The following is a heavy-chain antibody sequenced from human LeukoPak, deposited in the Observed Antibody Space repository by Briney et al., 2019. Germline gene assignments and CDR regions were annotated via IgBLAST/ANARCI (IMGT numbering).Heavy chain of an antibody. Sequence: GGCLRLSCAASGPTFSSDGMSWVRQARGKGLVWVAVISGSGGTTYYADSMKGRFTISRDNSKKTLYLQMSSLGADDTAVYFCAKSIEGVVRGTYYYYSYMDVWGKGTTVTVSS. CDR2: ISGSGGTT. CDR3: AKSIEGVVRGTYYYYSYMDV. V-gene: IGHV3-23*01. J-gene: IGHJ6*03. CDR1: GPTFSSDG. D-gene: IGHD3-3*01.